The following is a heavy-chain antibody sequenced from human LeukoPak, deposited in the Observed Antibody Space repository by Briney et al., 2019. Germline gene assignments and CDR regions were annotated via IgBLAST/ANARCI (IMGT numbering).Heavy chain of an antibody. CDR1: GGTFSSYA. J-gene: IGHJ4*02. CDR3: ARAPHYYGSGPYYFAY. CDR2: IIPIFGTA. V-gene: IGHV1-69*13. Sequence: SVKVSCKASGGTFSSYAISWVRQAPGQGLEWMGGIIPIFGTANYAQKFQGRVTITADESTSTAYMELSSLRSEDTAVYYCARAPHYYGSGPYYFAYWGQGPLVTVSS. D-gene: IGHD3-10*01.